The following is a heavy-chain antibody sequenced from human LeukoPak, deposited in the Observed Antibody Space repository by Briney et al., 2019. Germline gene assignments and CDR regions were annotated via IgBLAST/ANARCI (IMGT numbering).Heavy chain of an antibody. CDR1: GFTFSNYW. CDR2: IKQDGSEK. V-gene: IGHV3-7*05. Sequence: GGSLRLSCAASGFTFSNYWMSWVRQAPGKGLEWLTNIKQDGSEKYYVDSVKGRFTISRDNAKNSLYLQMNSLRAEDTAVYYCTKDYFGSIDYWGQGTLVTVSS. J-gene: IGHJ4*02. D-gene: IGHD2/OR15-2a*01. CDR3: TKDYFGSIDY.